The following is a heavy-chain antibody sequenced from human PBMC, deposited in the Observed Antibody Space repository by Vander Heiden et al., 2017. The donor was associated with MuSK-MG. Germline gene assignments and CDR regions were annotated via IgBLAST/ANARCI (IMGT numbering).Heavy chain of an antibody. CDR1: GYSFTSYW. J-gene: IGHJ5*02. D-gene: IGHD2-2*01. CDR2: IYPGDSDT. CDR3: ARHTSFLSRPLDP. V-gene: IGHV5-51*01. Sequence: EVQLVQSGAEVKKPGESLKISCKGSGYSFTSYWIGWVRQMPGKGLEWMGIIYPGDSDTRYSPAVQGQVTISADKSISTAYLQWSRMKASDTAMYYFARHTSFLSRPLDPWGQGTLVTVSS.